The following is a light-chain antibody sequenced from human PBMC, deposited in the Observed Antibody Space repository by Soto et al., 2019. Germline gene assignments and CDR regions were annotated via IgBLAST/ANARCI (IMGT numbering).Light chain of an antibody. CDR1: SSNIGSNT. CDR3: AAWDDSLNGDEV. J-gene: IGLJ2*01. V-gene: IGLV1-44*01. Sequence: QSVLTQPPSASGTPGQRVTISCSGSSSNIGSNTVNWYQQLPGTAPKLLIYSNNQRPSGVPDRFSGSKSGTSASLAISGLQSEDEADYYCAAWDDSLNGDEVFGGGTKLTVL. CDR2: SNN.